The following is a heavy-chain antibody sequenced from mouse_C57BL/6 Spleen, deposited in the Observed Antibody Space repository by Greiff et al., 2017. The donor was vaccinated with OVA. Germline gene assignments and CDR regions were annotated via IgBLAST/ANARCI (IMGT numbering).Heavy chain of an antibody. CDR2: IDPNSGGT. CDR1: GYTFTSYW. Sequence: VQLQQPGAELVKPGASVKLSCKASGYTFTSYWMHWVKQRPGRDLEWIGRIDPNSGGTKYNEKFKSKATLTVDKPYSTAYMQLSSLTSEDSAFYYCAKAWYFDVWGTGTTVTVSS. CDR3: AKAWYFDV. V-gene: IGHV1-72*01. J-gene: IGHJ1*03.